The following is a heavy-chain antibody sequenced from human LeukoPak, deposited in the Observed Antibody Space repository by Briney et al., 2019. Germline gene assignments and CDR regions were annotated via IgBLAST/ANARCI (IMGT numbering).Heavy chain of an antibody. CDR1: GDSIGGYY. CDR2: IYYSGRT. Sequence: SETLSLTCTVSGDSIGGYYWSWIRQPPGKGLEWIAYIYYSGRTNSNPSLKSRVTISLDTSKNQFSLKLSSVTAADTAVYYCARLTTAGYLNHWGQGTLVTVYS. J-gene: IGHJ4*02. CDR3: ARLTTAGYLNH. V-gene: IGHV4-59*08. D-gene: IGHD6-19*01.